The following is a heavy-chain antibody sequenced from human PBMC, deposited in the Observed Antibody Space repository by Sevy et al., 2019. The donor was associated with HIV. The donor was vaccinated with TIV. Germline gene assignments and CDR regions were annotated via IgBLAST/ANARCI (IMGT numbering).Heavy chain of an antibody. V-gene: IGHV1-2*06. CDR2: TNPNSGGK. CDR3: AKIMITYGGVIVIPDYYGMDV. D-gene: IGHD3-16*02. CDR1: GYTFTGYY. Sequence: ASVKVSCKASGYTFTGYYMHWVRQAPGQGLAWMGRTNPNSGGKNYEQKLQGRVTMTRDTSSSKVSMELSKLRSDDTAENYCAKIMITYGGVIVIPDYYGMDVWGQGTTVTVSS. J-gene: IGHJ6*02.